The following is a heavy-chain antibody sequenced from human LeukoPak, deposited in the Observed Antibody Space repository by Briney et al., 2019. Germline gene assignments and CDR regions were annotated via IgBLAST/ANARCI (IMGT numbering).Heavy chain of an antibody. CDR1: GGSISSYY. CDR2: IYYSGST. CDR3: ARAPGYSSSWYGN. J-gene: IGHJ4*02. D-gene: IGHD6-13*01. V-gene: IGHV4-59*01. Sequence: SETLSLTCTVSGGSISSYYWSWIRQPPGKGLEWIGYIYYSGSTNYNPSLKSRVTISVDSSKNQFSLKLTSVTAADTAVYYCARAPGYSSSWYGNWGQGTLVTVSS.